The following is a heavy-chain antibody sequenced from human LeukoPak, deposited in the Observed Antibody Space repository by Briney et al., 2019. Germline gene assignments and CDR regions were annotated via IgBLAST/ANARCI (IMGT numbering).Heavy chain of an antibody. CDR3: AREPAAINNWFDP. CDR1: GYTFTSYD. Sequence: VASVKVSCKASGYTFTSYDINWVRQATGQGLEWMGWMNPNSGNTGYAQKFQGRVTMTKNTSISTAYLELSSLRSEDTAVYYCAREPAAINNWFDPWGQGTLVTVSS. CDR2: MNPNSGNT. V-gene: IGHV1-8*01. J-gene: IGHJ5*02. D-gene: IGHD2-2*02.